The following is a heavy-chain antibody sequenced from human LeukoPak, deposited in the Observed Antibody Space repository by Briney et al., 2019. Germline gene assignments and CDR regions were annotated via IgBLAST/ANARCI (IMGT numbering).Heavy chain of an antibody. CDR1: GYTFTSYG. J-gene: IGHJ4*02. V-gene: IGHV1-18*01. Sequence: ASVKVSCKASGYTFTSYGISWVRQAPGQGLEWMGWISAYNGNTNYAQKLQGRVTVTTDTSTSTAYMELRSLRSDDTAVYYCARVFSYYYDSSAPRDWGQGTLVTVSS. CDR2: ISAYNGNT. CDR3: ARVFSYYYDSSAPRD. D-gene: IGHD3-22*01.